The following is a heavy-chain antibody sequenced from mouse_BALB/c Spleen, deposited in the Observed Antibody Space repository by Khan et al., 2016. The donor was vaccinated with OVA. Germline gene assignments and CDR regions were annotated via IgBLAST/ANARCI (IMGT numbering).Heavy chain of an antibody. J-gene: IGHJ3*01. D-gene: IGHD1-1*02. CDR3: DRRTYYDNGEGFAY. V-gene: IGHV5-6*01. CDR2: ISTFGAYT. Sequence: VQLLESGADLVRPGGSLKLSCAASGFTFTTYGMPWVLQTPEKRLEWVGTISTFGAYTYYHHSFKGRFTISRDNAKNTPNLQLSSLKSEDTAIYECDRRTYYDNGEGFAYWGQGTLVTVSA. CDR1: GFTFTTYG.